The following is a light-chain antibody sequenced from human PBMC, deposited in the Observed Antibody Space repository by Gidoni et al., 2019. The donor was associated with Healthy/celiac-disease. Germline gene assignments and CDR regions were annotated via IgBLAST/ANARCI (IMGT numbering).Light chain of an antibody. Sequence: QSALTQPASVSGSPGQSITISCTGPSSDVGGYNYVSWYQQHPGKAPKLMIYDVSNRPSGVSNRFSGSKSGNTASLTISGLQAEDEADYYCSSYTSSSLWVFGGGTKLTVL. CDR2: DVS. CDR3: SSYTSSSLWV. CDR1: SSDVGGYNY. V-gene: IGLV2-14*03. J-gene: IGLJ3*02.